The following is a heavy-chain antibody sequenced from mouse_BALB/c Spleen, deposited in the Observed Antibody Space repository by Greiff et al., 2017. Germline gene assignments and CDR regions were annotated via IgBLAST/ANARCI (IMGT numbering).Heavy chain of an antibody. Sequence: LVESGGGLVQPGGSRKLSCAASGFTFSSFGMHWVRQAPEKGLEWVAYISSGSSTIYYADTVKGRFTISRDNPKNTLFLQMTSLRSEDTAMYYCARNYYGRGYYAMDYWGQGTSVTVSS. CDR1: GFTFSSFG. CDR3: ARNYYGRGYYAMDY. D-gene: IGHD1-1*01. CDR2: ISSGSSTI. J-gene: IGHJ4*01. V-gene: IGHV5-17*02.